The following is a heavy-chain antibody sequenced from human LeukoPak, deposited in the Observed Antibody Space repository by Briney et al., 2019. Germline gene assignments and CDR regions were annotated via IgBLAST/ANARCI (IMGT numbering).Heavy chain of an antibody. CDR1: GYNFTSYW. CDR2: IYPDDSDT. V-gene: IGHV5-51*01. CDR3: ASNSIIGTPHAFDI. J-gene: IGHJ3*02. D-gene: IGHD1-20*01. Sequence: PGESLKISCKGSGYNFTSYWITWVRQMPGNGLEWMGIIYPDDSDTKYSPSFQGQVTISADKSISTAYLQWNSLKASDTAMYYCASNSIIGTPHAFDIWGQGTMVTVSS.